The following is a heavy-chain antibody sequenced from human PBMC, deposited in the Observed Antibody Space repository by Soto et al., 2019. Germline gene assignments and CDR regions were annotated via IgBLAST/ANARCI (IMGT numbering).Heavy chain of an antibody. V-gene: IGHV3-74*01. J-gene: IGHJ4*02. CDR3: ARDTDNSGSYHIDC. CDR2: VNSDGSST. CDR1: GFTFRSYW. Sequence: GGSLRLSCAASGFTFRSYWMHWVRQAPGKGLVWVSRVNSDGSSTNYAESVKGRFTISRDNAKNTRYLQMNGLRAEDTAVYYCARDTDNSGSYHIDCGGQGPRVT. D-gene: IGHD1-26*01.